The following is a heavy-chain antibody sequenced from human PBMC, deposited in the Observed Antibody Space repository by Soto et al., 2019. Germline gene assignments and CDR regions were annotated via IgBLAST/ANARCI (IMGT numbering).Heavy chain of an antibody. CDR2: IDPSVVST. CDR1: GYTFMNHY. CDR3: ARDQGGHANSPPDYYYGMDG. D-gene: IGHD5-12*01. V-gene: IGHV1-46*01. J-gene: IGHJ6*02. Sequence: HVELVQSGAEVKRPGASVRVSCKASGYTFMNHYIHWVRQAPGQGLEWVGVIDPSVVSTTFAQKLQRRVTIARDTSTSNVYMELRSLRSEGTAVYYCARDQGGHANSPPDYYYGMDGWGQGTTVTVSS.